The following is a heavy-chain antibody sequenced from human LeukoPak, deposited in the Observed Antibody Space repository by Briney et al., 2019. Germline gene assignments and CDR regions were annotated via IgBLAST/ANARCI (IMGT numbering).Heavy chain of an antibody. CDR2: LPHSGST. J-gene: IGHJ4*02. D-gene: IGHD2-2*02. Sequence: SETLSLTCAVSGYSLSSGYYWGWIRQPPGKGLECIGRLPHSGSTYYNPSLKSRVTISLDTSKNQFSLKLSSVTAADTAVYYCARHCCSSNSCYTAFDYWGQGTLVTASS. CDR3: ARHCCSSNSCYTAFDY. V-gene: IGHV4-38-2*01. CDR1: GYSLSSGYY.